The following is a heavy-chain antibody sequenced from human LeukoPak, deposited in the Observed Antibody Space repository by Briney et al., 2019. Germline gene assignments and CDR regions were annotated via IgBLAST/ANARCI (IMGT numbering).Heavy chain of an antibody. J-gene: IGHJ3*02. CDR3: ARDRENWGSGDAFDI. Sequence: GGSLRLSCAASRFTFSNFSMIWVRQAPGKGLEWVSSISSSSSYKYYADSVKGRFTISRDNAKNSLYLQMNSLRAEDTAVYYCARDRENWGSGDAFDIWGQGTMVTVSS. CDR1: RFTFSNFS. D-gene: IGHD7-27*01. CDR2: ISSSSSYK. V-gene: IGHV3-21*04.